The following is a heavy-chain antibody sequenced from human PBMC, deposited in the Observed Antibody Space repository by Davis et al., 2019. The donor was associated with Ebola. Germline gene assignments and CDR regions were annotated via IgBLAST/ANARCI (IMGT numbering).Heavy chain of an antibody. CDR2: ISGSGGST. J-gene: IGHJ3*02. CDR1: GFTFSSSA. D-gene: IGHD3-3*01. Sequence: GESLKISCAASGFTFSSSAMSWVRQAPGKGLEWVSAISGSGGSTYYADSVKGRFTISRDNSKNTLYLQMNGLRAEDTAIYYCAKDKNYDFWSGYPHDAFDIWGQGTMVTVSS. CDR3: AKDKNYDFWSGYPHDAFDI. V-gene: IGHV3-23*01.